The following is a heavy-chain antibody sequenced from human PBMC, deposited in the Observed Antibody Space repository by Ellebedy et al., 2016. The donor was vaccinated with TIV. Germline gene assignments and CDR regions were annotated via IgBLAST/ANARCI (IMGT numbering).Heavy chain of an antibody. Sequence: GESLKISCAASGFTFDDYTMHWVRQAPGKGLEWVSLISWDGGSTYYADSVKGRFTISRDNSKNSLYLQMNSLRTEDTALYYCAKEAVGATDYYYGMDVWGQGTTVTVSS. CDR3: AKEAVGATDYYYGMDV. CDR2: ISWDGGST. V-gene: IGHV3-43*01. D-gene: IGHD1-26*01. J-gene: IGHJ6*02. CDR1: GFTFDDYT.